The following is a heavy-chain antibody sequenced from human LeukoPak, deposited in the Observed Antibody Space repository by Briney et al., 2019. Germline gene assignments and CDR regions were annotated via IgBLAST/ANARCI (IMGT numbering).Heavy chain of an antibody. Sequence: GGSLRLSCAASGFTFDDYAMHWVRQAPGKGLEWVSGISWNSGSIGYADSVKGRFTISRDNAKNSLYLQMNSLRAEDMALYYCAKSGRASTSSFFDYWGQGTLVTVSS. CDR2: ISWNSGSI. V-gene: IGHV3-9*03. CDR3: AKSGRASTSSFFDY. J-gene: IGHJ4*02. CDR1: GFTFDDYA. D-gene: IGHD2-2*01.